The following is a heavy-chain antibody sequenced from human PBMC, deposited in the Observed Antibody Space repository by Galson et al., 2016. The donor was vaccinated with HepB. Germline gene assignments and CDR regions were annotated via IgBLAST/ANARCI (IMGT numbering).Heavy chain of an antibody. D-gene: IGHD3-10*01. J-gene: IGHJ4*02. CDR3: TRGGGSGSYPVGY. V-gene: IGHV1-3*01. CDR1: GYTFTSYF. Sequence: SVKVSCKASGYTFTSYFMHWVRQAPGQRLEWMGWISAGNGDTKYSQNFQGRVTITRDTSASTAYMELSSLRSEDTAVYYCTRGGGSGSYPVGYWGQGTLVTVSS. CDR2: ISAGNGDT.